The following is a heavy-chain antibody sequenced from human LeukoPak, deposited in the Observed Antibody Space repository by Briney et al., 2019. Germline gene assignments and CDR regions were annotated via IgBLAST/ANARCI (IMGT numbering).Heavy chain of an antibody. V-gene: IGHV3-30*02. D-gene: IGHD2-21*01. CDR1: GFTFSSYG. CDR2: IRYDGSNK. Sequence: PGGSLRLSCAASGFTFSSYGMHWVRQAPGKGLEWVAFIRYDGSNKYYADSVKGRFTISRDNSKNTLYLQMNSLRAEDTAVYYCAKDLRFLYAFDIWGQGTMVTVSS. J-gene: IGHJ3*02. CDR3: AKDLRFLYAFDI.